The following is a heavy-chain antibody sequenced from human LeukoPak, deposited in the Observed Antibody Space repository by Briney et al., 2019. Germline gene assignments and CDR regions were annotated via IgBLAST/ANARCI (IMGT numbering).Heavy chain of an antibody. CDR1: GFTFSSYA. Sequence: GGSLRLSCAASGFTFSSYAMSWVRQAPGKGLEWVSAISGSGGSTYYADSVKGRFTISRDNSKNTLYLQMNSLKTEDTAVYYCATGMTKYSSGLDYWGQGTLVTVSS. D-gene: IGHD3-22*01. V-gene: IGHV3-23*01. J-gene: IGHJ4*02. CDR3: ATGMTKYSSGLDY. CDR2: ISGSGGST.